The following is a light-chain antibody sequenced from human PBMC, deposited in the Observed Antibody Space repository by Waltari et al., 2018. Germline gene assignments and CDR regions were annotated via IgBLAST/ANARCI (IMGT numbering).Light chain of an antibody. CDR2: ANT. CDR1: SSNIGAGYD. Sequence: QSVLTQPPSVSGAPGQRVTISCPGSSSNIGAGYDVHWYQVLPGTAPKLLISANTIRPSGVPDRFSGSKSGTSASLAITGLQAEDEADYYCQSYDSSLTGYVVFGGGTKLTVL. CDR3: QSYDSSLTGYVV. J-gene: IGLJ2*01. V-gene: IGLV1-40*01.